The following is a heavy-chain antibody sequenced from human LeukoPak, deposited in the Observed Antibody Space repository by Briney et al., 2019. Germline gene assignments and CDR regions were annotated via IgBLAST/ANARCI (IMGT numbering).Heavy chain of an antibody. CDR2: ISAYNGNT. D-gene: IGHD2-15*01. Sequence: ASVKVSCKASGYTFTSYGISWVRQAPGQGLEWMGWISAYNGNTNYAQKLQGRVTMTTDTSTSTAYMELRSLRSDDTAVYYCARVQDIVVVVAAIRYWGQGTLVTVSS. V-gene: IGHV1-18*01. J-gene: IGHJ4*02. CDR3: ARVQDIVVVVAAIRY. CDR1: GYTFTSYG.